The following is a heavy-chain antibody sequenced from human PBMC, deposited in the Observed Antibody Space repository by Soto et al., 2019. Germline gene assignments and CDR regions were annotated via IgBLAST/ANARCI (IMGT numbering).Heavy chain of an antibody. D-gene: IGHD1-26*01. Sequence: QVQLVQSGAEVKKPGSSVKVSCKASGGTFSSYTLNWVRQAPGPGLEWMGGIIPMFGTTDYAEKFQGRVTITADDSTSTAYMELTGLRSEDTAVYYCARDGAGMGATSDYWGQGTLVTVSS. CDR2: IIPMFGTT. J-gene: IGHJ4*02. V-gene: IGHV1-69*12. CDR3: ARDGAGMGATSDY. CDR1: GGTFSSYT.